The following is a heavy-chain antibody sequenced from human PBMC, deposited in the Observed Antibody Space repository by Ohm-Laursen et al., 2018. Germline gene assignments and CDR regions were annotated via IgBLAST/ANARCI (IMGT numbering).Heavy chain of an antibody. J-gene: IGHJ4*02. V-gene: IGHV3-48*03. CDR1: GFTFSSYE. CDR3: AREGSGNSYPALDQ. D-gene: IGHD1-26*01. CDR2: ISSSGSTI. Sequence: SLRLSCAASGFTFSSYEMNWVRQAPGKGLEWVSYISSSGSTIYYADSVKGRFTISRDNAKNSLYLQMNSLRVDDTAVYYCAREGSGNSYPALDQWGQGTLVTVSS.